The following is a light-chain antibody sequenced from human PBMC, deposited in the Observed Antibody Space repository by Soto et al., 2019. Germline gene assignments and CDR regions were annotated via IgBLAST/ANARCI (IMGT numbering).Light chain of an antibody. J-gene: IGKJ2*01. CDR3: QKYNSLYT. Sequence: DIQMTQSPSTLSASVGDRVTITCRASQRISGWLAWYQQRPGKAPKLLIYKTSSLESGVPSRFSGSESGTEFTLTTSSLQPDDFATYYCQKYNSLYTFGQGTKL. V-gene: IGKV1-5*03. CDR1: QRISGW. CDR2: KTS.